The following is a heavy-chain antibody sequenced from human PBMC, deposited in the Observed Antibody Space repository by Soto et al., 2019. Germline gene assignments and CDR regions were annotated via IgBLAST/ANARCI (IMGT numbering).Heavy chain of an antibody. CDR3: AKDSDILTGYSPFDY. J-gene: IGHJ4*02. CDR1: GFTFSSYA. CDR2: ISGSGGST. Sequence: GGSLRLSCAASGFTFSSYAMSWVRQAPGKGLEWVSAISGSGGSTYYADSVKGRFTISRDNSKNTLYLQMNSLRAEDTAVYYCAKDSDILTGYSPFDYWGQGTLVTVSS. D-gene: IGHD3-9*01. V-gene: IGHV3-23*01.